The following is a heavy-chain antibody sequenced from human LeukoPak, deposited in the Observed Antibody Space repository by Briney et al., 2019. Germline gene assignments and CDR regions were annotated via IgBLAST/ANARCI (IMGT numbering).Heavy chain of an antibody. Sequence: VRSLKLSCAASVFTFSTCHIHWGRQAPGKGLEWVALVWHDGSKTYYADSVKGRFTVSRDNSKNTLYLQMNSLSAEDTAVYYCAKDSNDHGDYNYFDFWGEGTLVTVSS. CDR1: VFTFSTCH. J-gene: IGHJ5*01. CDR2: VWHDGSKT. CDR3: AKDSNDHGDYNYFDF. V-gene: IGHV3-33*06. D-gene: IGHD4-17*01.